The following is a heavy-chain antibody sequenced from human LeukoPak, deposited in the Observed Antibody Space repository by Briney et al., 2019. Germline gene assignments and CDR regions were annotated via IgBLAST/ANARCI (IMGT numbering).Heavy chain of an antibody. J-gene: IGHJ6*02. CDR2: ISYDGSDK. Sequence: PGGSLRLSCAASGFMFRNYGMHWVRQAPGKGLEWAAVISYDGSDKYYADSVKGRFTIPRDNSNNTLYLQMSSLRGDDTAVYYCARGTFGVVISPAYYYYGVDVWGQGTTVTVSS. V-gene: IGHV3-30*03. CDR3: ARGTFGVVISPAYYYYGVDV. D-gene: IGHD3-3*01. CDR1: GFMFRNYG.